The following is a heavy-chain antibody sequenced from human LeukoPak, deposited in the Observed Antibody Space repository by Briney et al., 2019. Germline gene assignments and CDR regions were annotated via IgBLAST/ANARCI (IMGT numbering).Heavy chain of an antibody. CDR3: ARQRLGYDILTGHYPDAFEI. CDR2: MLESGSI. V-gene: IGHV4-39*01. Sequence: SETLSLTCTVSGGSISSSSSYWGWIRQPPGKGLEWMGSMLESGSIYYNSSLKSRITISVDTSKNQLSLKLSSVTAADTALYYCARQRLGYDILTGHYPDAFEIWGQGTVVTVSS. D-gene: IGHD3-9*01. J-gene: IGHJ3*02. CDR1: GGSISSSSSY.